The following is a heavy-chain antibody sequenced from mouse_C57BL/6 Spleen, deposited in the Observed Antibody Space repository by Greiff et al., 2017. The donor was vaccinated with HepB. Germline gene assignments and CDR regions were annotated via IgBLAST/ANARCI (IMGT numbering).Heavy chain of an antibody. CDR1: GYTFTSYW. J-gene: IGHJ1*03. V-gene: IGHV1-55*01. Sequence: QVQLQQPGAELVKPGASVKMSCKASGYTFTSYWITWVKQRPGQGLEWIGDIYPGSGSTNYNEKFKSKATLTVDTSSSTAYMQLSSLTSEDSAVYYCARPGKAHDYSNYVDWYFDVWGTGTTVTVSS. CDR3: ARPGKAHDYSNYVDWYFDV. CDR2: IYPGSGST. D-gene: IGHD2-5*01.